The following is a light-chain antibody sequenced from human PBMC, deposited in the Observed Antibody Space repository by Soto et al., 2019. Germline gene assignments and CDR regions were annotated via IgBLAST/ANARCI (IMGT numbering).Light chain of an antibody. CDR3: CSYAGDSWV. J-gene: IGLJ3*02. CDR1: NSDVGGYDY. CDR2: DVY. V-gene: IGLV2-11*01. Sequence: QSVLTQPRSVSGSPGQSGTISCTGTNSDVGGYDYVSWYQQHPGKAPKLIVYDVYKRPTGVPDRISGSKSGNTASLTTSGLQEEDEADYYCCSYAGDSWVFGGGTQLTVL.